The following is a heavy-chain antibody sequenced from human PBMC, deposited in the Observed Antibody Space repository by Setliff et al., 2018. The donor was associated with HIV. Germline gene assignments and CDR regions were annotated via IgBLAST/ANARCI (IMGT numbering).Heavy chain of an antibody. J-gene: IGHJ3*02. CDR2: INHSGST. Sequence: SETLSLTCAVYGGSFSGYYWSWIRQPPGKGLEWIGEINHSGSTNYNPSLKSRLTISVDTSKNHFSLKLSSVTAADTAVYYCSRHQVIPTVIGAFDIWGQGTVVTVSS. CDR1: GGSFSGYY. CDR3: SRHQVIPTVIGAFDI. V-gene: IGHV4-34*01. D-gene: IGHD3-16*02.